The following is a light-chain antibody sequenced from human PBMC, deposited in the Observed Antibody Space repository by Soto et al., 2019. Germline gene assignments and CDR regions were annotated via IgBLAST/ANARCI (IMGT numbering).Light chain of an antibody. CDR3: QQRLTWPIT. CDR2: DSS. V-gene: IGKV3-11*01. Sequence: EIVLTQSPGTLSLSPGERATLSCRASQSVSSYLAWYQQKPGQAPRLVIFDSSRRATGIPARFSGSGYGTDFTLSISSLEPEDFAVYYCQQRLTWPITFGQGTRLEIK. J-gene: IGKJ5*01. CDR1: QSVSSY.